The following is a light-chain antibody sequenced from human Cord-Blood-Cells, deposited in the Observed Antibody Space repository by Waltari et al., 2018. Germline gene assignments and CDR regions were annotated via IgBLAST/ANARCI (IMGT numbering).Light chain of an antibody. CDR1: SSNIASNY. J-gene: IGLJ3*02. Sequence: QAVLTQPPSASGTPGPRATITSSGCSSNIASNYVYWYQQLPGTAPKLLIYRNNWRPSGVPDRFSGSKSGPSASLAISGLRSEDEADYYCAAWDDSLSGPVFGGGTKLTVL. CDR3: AAWDDSLSGPV. V-gene: IGLV1-47*01. CDR2: RNN.